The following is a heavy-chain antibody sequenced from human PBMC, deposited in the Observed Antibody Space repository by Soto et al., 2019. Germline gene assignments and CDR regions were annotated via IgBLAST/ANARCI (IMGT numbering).Heavy chain of an antibody. CDR2: IYSGGST. CDR3: ARWGYCSSTSCYTGAIDI. V-gene: IGHV3-53*01. Sequence: EVQLVESGGGLIQPGGSLRLSCAASGFTVSSNYMSWVRQAPGKGLEWVSVIYSGGSTYYADSVKGRFTISRDNSRNTLYLQMNSLRAEDTAVYYCARWGYCSSTSCYTGAIDIWGQGTMVTVSS. CDR1: GFTVSSNY. J-gene: IGHJ3*02. D-gene: IGHD2-2*02.